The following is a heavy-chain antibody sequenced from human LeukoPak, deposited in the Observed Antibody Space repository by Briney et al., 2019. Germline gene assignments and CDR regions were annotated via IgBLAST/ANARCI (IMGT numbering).Heavy chain of an antibody. CDR1: GFTFSDYY. CDR2: IYYSGST. CDR3: ARAYDILTGYSACWFDP. Sequence: GSLRLSCAASGFTFSDYYMSWIRQPPGKGLEWIGYIYYSGSTNYNPSLKSRVTISVDTSKNQFSLKLSSVTAADTAVYYCARAYDILTGYSACWFDPWGQGTLVTVSS. D-gene: IGHD3-9*01. J-gene: IGHJ5*02. V-gene: IGHV4-59*01.